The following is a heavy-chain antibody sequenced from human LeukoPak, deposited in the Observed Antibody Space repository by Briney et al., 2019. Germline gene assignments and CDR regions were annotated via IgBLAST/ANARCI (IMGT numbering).Heavy chain of an antibody. CDR3: AKDWGYGGSYYFDY. CDR1: GFTVSSNY. J-gene: IGHJ4*02. CDR2: IYSGGST. D-gene: IGHD4-23*01. Sequence: GGSLRLSCAASGFTVSSNYMSWVRQALGKGLEWVSVIYSGGSTYYADSVKGRLTISRDNSKNTLYLQMNSLRAEDTAVYYCAKDWGYGGSYYFDYWGQGTLVTVSS. V-gene: IGHV3-53*01.